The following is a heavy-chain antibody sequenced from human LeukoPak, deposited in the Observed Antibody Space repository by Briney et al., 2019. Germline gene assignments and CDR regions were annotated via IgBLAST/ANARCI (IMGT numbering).Heavy chain of an antibody. CDR3: ARDPDDYSNRSGMDV. CDR2: ISSSGSTI. D-gene: IGHD4-4*01. J-gene: IGHJ6*02. V-gene: IGHV3-11*01. Sequence: KSGGSLRRSCAASGFTFSDYYMSWIRQAPGKGLEWVSYISSSGSTIYYADSVKGRFTISRDNSKNSLYLQMNSLRAEDTAVYSCARDPDDYSNRSGMDVWGQGTTVTVSS. CDR1: GFTFSDYY.